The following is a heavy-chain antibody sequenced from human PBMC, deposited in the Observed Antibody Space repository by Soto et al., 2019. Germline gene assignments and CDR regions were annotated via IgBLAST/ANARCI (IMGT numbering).Heavy chain of an antibody. CDR1: GGTFSSYT. CDR3: ARDLYGSARYYHLLHPSGIDV. J-gene: IGHJ6*02. D-gene: IGHD3-10*01. Sequence: QVQLVQSGAEVKKPGSSVKVSCKASGGTFSSYTISWVRQAPGQGLEWMGRIIPILGIANYAQKFQGRVTLTADNPTSTAYLRLSSLRSEDTAVYSCARDLYGSARYYHLLHPSGIDVSCHGTTVTVSS. CDR2: IIPILGIA. V-gene: IGHV1-69*08.